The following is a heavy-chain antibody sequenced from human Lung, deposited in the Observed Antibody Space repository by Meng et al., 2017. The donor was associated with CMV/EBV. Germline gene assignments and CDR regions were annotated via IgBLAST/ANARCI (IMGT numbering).Heavy chain of an antibody. V-gene: IGHV3-23*01. J-gene: IGHJ4*02. CDR1: GFTFSSYA. D-gene: IGHD2-2*01. CDR2: ISGSGGST. CDR3: AKIWYDIVVVPAAPVY. Sequence: SCAASGFTFSSYAMSWVRQAPGKGLEWVSAISGSGGSTYYADSVKGRFTISRDNSKNTLYLQMNSLRAEDTAVYYCAKIWYDIVVVPAAPVYWGQGXLVTGSS.